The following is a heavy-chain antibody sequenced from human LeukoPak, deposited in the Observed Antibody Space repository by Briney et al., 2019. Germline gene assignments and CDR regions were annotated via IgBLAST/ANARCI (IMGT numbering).Heavy chain of an antibody. J-gene: IGHJ6*03. V-gene: IGHV3-64*01. CDR3: ARTTYYYDSSGYFYYYYYYMDV. CDR2: ISSNGVNT. CDR1: GFPFSTYA. D-gene: IGHD3-22*01. Sequence: GGSLRLSCAASGFPFSTYAMHWVRQAPGEGLEYVSAISSNGVNTYYGNSVKGRFTISRDNAKNSLYLQMNSLRAEDTAVYYCARTTYYYDSSGYFYYYYYYMDVWGKGTTVTISS.